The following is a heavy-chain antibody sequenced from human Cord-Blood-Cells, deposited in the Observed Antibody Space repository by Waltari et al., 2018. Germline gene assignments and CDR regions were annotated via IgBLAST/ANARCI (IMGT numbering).Heavy chain of an antibody. CDR3: AAAVCSGGSCYSYFDY. Sequence: QVQLQQWGSGLLKPSETLSLTCAVYGGSFSGYYCSWIRQPPGKGLEWIGEINNSGSTNYNPTLKSRVTISVDTSKNQFSLKLSSVTAADTAVYYCAAAVCSGGSCYSYFDYWGQGTLVTVSS. V-gene: IGHV4-34*01. J-gene: IGHJ4*02. CDR1: GGSFSGYY. D-gene: IGHD2-15*01. CDR2: INNSGST.